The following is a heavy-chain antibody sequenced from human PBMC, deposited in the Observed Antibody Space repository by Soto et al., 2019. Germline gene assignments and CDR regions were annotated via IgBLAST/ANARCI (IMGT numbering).Heavy chain of an antibody. D-gene: IGHD5-18*01. Sequence: SETLSLTCTVSGGSISSSSYYWGWIRQPPGKGLEWIGSIYYSGSTYYNPSLKSRVTISVDTSKNQFSLKLSSVTAADTAVYYCARRDVDTAMVTDWFDPWGQGTLVTVS. CDR1: GGSISSSSYY. V-gene: IGHV4-39*01. CDR3: ARRDVDTAMVTDWFDP. CDR2: IYYSGST. J-gene: IGHJ5*02.